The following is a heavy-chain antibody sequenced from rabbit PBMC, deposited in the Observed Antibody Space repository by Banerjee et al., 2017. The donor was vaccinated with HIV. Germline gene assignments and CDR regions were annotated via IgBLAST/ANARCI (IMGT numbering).Heavy chain of an antibody. D-gene: IGHD1-1*01. J-gene: IGHJ4*01. V-gene: IGHV1S45*01. CDR2: IVGGSSDGT. CDR1: GFSFSSSYY. Sequence: QQQLEESGGGLVKPGGTLALTCKASGFSFSSSYYMCWVRQAPGKGLEWIACIVGGSSDGTYASWAKGRFTISKTSSTTVTLQMTSLTGADTATYFCARDLTNNGGFYFNLWGPGTLVTVS. CDR3: ARDLTNNGGFYFNL.